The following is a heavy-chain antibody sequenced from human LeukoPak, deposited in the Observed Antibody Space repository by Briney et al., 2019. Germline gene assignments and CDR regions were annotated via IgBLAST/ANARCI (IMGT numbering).Heavy chain of an antibody. CDR3: AKHSYGFLDFDY. Sequence: PGGSPRLSCAASGFTFSSYAMSWVRQAPGKGLEWVSAISGSGGSTYYADSVKGRFTISRDNSKNTLYLQMNSLRAEDTAVYYCAKHSYGFLDFDYWGQGTLVTVSS. CDR2: ISGSGGST. D-gene: IGHD5-18*01. V-gene: IGHV3-23*01. CDR1: GFTFSSYA. J-gene: IGHJ4*02.